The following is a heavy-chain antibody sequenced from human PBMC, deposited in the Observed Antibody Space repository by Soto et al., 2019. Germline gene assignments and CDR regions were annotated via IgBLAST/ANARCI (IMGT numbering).Heavy chain of an antibody. J-gene: IGHJ6*02. D-gene: IGHD2-2*01. Sequence: PSQTLSLTCAISGDSVSSNSAAWNWIRQSPSRGLEWLGRTYYRSKWYNDYAVSVKSRITINPDTSKNQFSLQLNSVTPEDTAVYYCARDRGEIVVVLAAISSYYYYVIDFWGQGSSDTGSS. V-gene: IGHV6-1*01. CDR1: GDSVSSNSAA. CDR2: TYYRSKWYN. CDR3: ARDRGEIVVVLAAISSYYYYVIDF.